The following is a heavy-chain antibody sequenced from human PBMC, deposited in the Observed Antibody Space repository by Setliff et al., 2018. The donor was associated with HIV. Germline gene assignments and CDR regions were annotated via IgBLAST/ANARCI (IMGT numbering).Heavy chain of an antibody. Sequence: PGESLKISCEASGYTFTSYWIGWVRQMPGKGLEWMGIIFPGDSKMRYSPSFQGRVTLSADKSISTAYLQWSSLQTSDSGMYYCARGIAALTASFDSWGQGSLVTVSS. CDR2: IFPGDSKM. CDR1: GYTFTSYW. D-gene: IGHD2-21*02. J-gene: IGHJ4*02. CDR3: ARGIAALTASFDS. V-gene: IGHV5-51*01.